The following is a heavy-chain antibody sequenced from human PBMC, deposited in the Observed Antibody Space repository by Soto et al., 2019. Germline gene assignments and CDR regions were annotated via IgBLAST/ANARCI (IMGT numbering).Heavy chain of an antibody. CDR1: GFTFSGSA. CDR2: IRSKANSYAT. CDR3: TIHATGWFGELFDY. Sequence: GGSLRLSCAASGFTFSGSAMHWVRQASGKGLEWVGRIRSKANSYATAYAASVKGRFTISRDDSKNTAYLQMNSLKTEDPAVHYCTIHATGWFGELFDYWGPGTLVTVSS. J-gene: IGHJ4*02. D-gene: IGHD3-10*01. V-gene: IGHV3-73*01.